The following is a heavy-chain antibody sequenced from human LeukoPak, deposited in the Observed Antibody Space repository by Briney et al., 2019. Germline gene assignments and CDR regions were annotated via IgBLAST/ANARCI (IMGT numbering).Heavy chain of an antibody. V-gene: IGHV3-33*06. CDR3: AKYRDLTGDRKPGYFDC. J-gene: IGHJ4*02. Sequence: GGSLRLSCAASGFTFSGYGMHWVRQAPGKGLEWVAVIWYDGSNSYHADSVQGRFTISRDNSKNTLYLQMNSLRAEDTAIYYCAKYRDLTGDRKPGYFDCWGQGTLVTVSS. CDR1: GFTFSGYG. D-gene: IGHD7-27*01. CDR2: IWYDGSNS.